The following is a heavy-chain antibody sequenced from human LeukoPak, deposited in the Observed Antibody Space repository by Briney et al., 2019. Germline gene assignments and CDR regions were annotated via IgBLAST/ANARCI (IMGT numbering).Heavy chain of an antibody. Sequence: PGGSLSLSCVASGFSFTSHWTSWVRQAPGKCLEFVANIKQDGGSKNCVDSVKGRFTISRDNAENSLSLQMSSLRAEDTALYSCARDPGWSSLDIWGQGIMVTVSS. V-gene: IGHV3-7*01. J-gene: IGHJ3*02. CDR1: GFSFTSHW. CDR2: IKQDGGSK. CDR3: ARDPGWSSLDI. D-gene: IGHD2-15*01.